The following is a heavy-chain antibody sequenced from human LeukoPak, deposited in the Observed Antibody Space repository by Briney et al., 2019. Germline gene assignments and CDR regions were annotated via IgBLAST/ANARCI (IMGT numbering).Heavy chain of an antibody. CDR3: AREYYDSSGYWSRGY. D-gene: IGHD3-22*01. CDR1: GFTFSDFR. Sequence: PGGSLRLSCAASGFTFSDFRMNWVRQAPGKGLEWVSHITTDSSTIYYADSVKGRFTISRDNAKNSLYLQMNSLRAEDTAVYFCAREYYDSSGYWSRGYWGQGTLVTVSS. CDR2: ITTDSSTI. J-gene: IGHJ4*02. V-gene: IGHV3-48*01.